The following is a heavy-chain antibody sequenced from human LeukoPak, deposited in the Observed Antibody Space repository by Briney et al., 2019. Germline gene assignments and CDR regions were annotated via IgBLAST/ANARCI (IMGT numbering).Heavy chain of an antibody. J-gene: IGHJ6*03. D-gene: IGHD3-22*01. V-gene: IGHV3-21*04. CDR2: ISSSSSYI. CDR1: GFTFSSYS. Sequence: GGSLRLSCAASGFTFSSYSMNWVRQAQGKGLEWVSSISSSSSYIYYADSVKGRFTISRDNAKNSLYLQMNSLRAEDTAVYYCARDSYYYDSSGKTGYYVDVWGKGTTVTVSS. CDR3: ARDSYYYDSSGKTGYYVDV.